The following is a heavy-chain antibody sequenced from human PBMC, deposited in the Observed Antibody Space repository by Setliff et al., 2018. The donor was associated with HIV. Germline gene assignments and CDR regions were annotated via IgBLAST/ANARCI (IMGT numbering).Heavy chain of an antibody. CDR2: IRSEEYGGTS. V-gene: IGHV3-49*04. CDR3: ARDDSGYNYGGRGMDV. D-gene: IGHD4-17*01. CDR1: RFTFNDYW. J-gene: IGHJ6*02. Sequence: GGSLRLSCVASRFTFNDYWMSWVRQAPGKGLEWVSFIRSEEYGGTSAFAASVKGRFTISRDDTRGIAYLQMNSLQTEDTGVYYCARDDSGYNYGGRGMDVWGQGTTVTVSS.